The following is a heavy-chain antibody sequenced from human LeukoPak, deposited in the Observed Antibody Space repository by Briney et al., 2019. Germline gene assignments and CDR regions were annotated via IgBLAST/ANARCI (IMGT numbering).Heavy chain of an antibody. Sequence: SLTVCYAASGVTFSSQVMHGFLQTPGKGLEWVALMSYDGTNKVYADSVKGRFTISRDNSKNTLYLEMNNLRAEDTAVYYCAKRGYCSGGRCYSFHFDYWGQGTLVTVSS. V-gene: IGHV3-30*18. CDR3: AKRGYCSGGRCYSFHFDY. CDR1: GVTFSSQV. J-gene: IGHJ4*02. D-gene: IGHD2-15*01. CDR2: MSYDGTNK.